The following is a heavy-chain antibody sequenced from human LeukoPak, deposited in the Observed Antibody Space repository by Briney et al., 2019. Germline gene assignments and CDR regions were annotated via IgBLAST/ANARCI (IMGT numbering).Heavy chain of an antibody. Sequence: GGSLRLSCAASGFTFSSYEMNWVRQAPGKGLEWVSYISRSGSTIYYAASVKGRFTISRDNAKNSLYLQMNSLRAEDTAVYYCARDPLPCCSGGSCYPVWGKGTTVTVSS. J-gene: IGHJ6*04. D-gene: IGHD2-15*01. CDR3: ARDPLPCCSGGSCYPV. CDR2: ISRSGSTI. CDR1: GFTFSSYE. V-gene: IGHV3-48*03.